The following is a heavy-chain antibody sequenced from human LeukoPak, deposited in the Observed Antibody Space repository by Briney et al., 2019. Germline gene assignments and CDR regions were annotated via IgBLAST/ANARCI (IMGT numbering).Heavy chain of an antibody. CDR2: IYYSGST. CDR3: ASTYMTTARFDP. CDR1: GGSISSGGYY. Sequence: SQTLSLTCTVSGGSISSGGYYWGWIRQHPGKGLEWIGYIYYSGSTYYNPSLKSRVTISVDTSKNQFCLKLSSVTAADPAVYYCASTYMTTARFDPWGQGTLVTVSS. V-gene: IGHV4-31*03. D-gene: IGHD4-11*01. J-gene: IGHJ5*02.